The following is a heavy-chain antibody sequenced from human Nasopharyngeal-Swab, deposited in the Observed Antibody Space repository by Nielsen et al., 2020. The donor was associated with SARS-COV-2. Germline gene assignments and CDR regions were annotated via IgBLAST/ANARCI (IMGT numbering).Heavy chain of an antibody. D-gene: IGHD3-3*01. CDR3: ARGATIFEVVLGDSYGMDV. V-gene: IGHV3-72*01. CDR2: TRNKANSYTT. Sequence: GGSLRLSCAASGFTFSDHYMDWVRQAPGKGLEWVGRTRNKANSYTTEYAASVKGRFTISRDDSENSVYLQMNSLKTEDTAVYYCARGATIFEVVLGDSYGMDVWGQGTTVTVSS. CDR1: GFTFSDHY. J-gene: IGHJ6*02.